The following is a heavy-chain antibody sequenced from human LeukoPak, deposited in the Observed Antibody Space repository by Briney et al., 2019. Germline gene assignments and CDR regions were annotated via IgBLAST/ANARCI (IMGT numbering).Heavy chain of an antibody. CDR1: GYSISSGYY. D-gene: IGHD2-15*01. Sequence: PSETLSLTCTVSGYSISSGYYWGWIRQPPGKGLEWIGSIYHSGSTYYNPSLKGRVTISVDTSKKQFSLKVSSVTAADTAVYYCARQDCSGGSCYRTYFDYWGQGTLVTVSS. J-gene: IGHJ4*02. CDR2: IYHSGST. V-gene: IGHV4-38-2*02. CDR3: ARQDCSGGSCYRTYFDY.